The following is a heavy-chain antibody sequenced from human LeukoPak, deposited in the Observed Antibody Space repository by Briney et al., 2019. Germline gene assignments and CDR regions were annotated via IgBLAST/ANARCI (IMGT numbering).Heavy chain of an antibody. D-gene: IGHD6-6*01. CDR3: AKRYSSSYGNDY. CDR2: ISSSSSYI. CDR1: GFTFSSYS. Sequence: GGPLRLSCAASGFTFSSYSMNWVRQAPGKGLEWVSSISSSSSYIYYADSVKGRFTTSRDNAKNSLYLQMNSLRAEDTAVYYCAKRYSSSYGNDYWGQGTLVTVSS. J-gene: IGHJ4*02. V-gene: IGHV3-21*01.